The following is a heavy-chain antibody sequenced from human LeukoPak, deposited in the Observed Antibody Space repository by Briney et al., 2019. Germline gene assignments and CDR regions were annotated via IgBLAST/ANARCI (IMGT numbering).Heavy chain of an antibody. Sequence: GGSLRLSCAASGFTFSSYGMHWVRQAPGKGLEWVAFIRYDGSNKYYADSVKGRFTISRDNSKNTLYLQMNSLRAEDTAVYYCAKQSYYDFWSGYYTSWYLDYWGQGTLVTVSS. V-gene: IGHV3-30*02. D-gene: IGHD3-3*01. J-gene: IGHJ4*02. CDR2: IRYDGSNK. CDR1: GFTFSSYG. CDR3: AKQSYYDFWSGYYTSWYLDY.